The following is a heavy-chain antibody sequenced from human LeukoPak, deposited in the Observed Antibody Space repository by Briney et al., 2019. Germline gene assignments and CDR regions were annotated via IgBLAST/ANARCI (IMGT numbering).Heavy chain of an antibody. D-gene: IGHD3-22*01. CDR1: GFTFSSYG. Sequence: GRSLRLSCAASGFTFSSYGMHWVRQAPGKGLEWVSAISGSGGSTYYADSVKGRFTISRDNSKNTLYLQMNSLRAEDTAVYYCAKDLSQRQDYDSSGYSDAFDIWGQGTMVTVSS. CDR3: AKDLSQRQDYDSSGYSDAFDI. J-gene: IGHJ3*02. CDR2: ISGSGGST. V-gene: IGHV3-23*01.